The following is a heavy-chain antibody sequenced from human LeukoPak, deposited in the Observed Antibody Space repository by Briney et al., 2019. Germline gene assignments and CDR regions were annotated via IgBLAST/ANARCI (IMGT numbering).Heavy chain of an antibody. CDR2: ISYDGSKK. V-gene: IGHV3-30*18. D-gene: IGHD4-17*01. Sequence: GRSLRLSCAASGFTFSSYGMHWVRQAPGKGLEWVAVISYDGSKKYYADSVKGRFTISRDNSKNTLYLQMNSLRAEDTAVYYCAKDGGARGTTVTTYFDYWGQGTLVTVSS. CDR1: GFTFSSYG. J-gene: IGHJ4*02. CDR3: AKDGGARGTTVTTYFDY.